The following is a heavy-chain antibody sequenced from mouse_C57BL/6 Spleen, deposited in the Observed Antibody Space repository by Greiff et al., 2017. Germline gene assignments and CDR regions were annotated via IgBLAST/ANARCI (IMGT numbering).Heavy chain of an antibody. V-gene: IGHV5-9-1*02. CDR3: TRDRGRITTVVATDAMDY. CDR1: GFTFSSYA. Sequence: EVKLMESGEGLVKPGGSLKLSCAASGFTFSSYAMSWVRQTPEKRLEWVAYISRGGGYIYYADTVKGRFTISTDKARNPLYLQISSLKSEYTAMYYCTRDRGRITTVVATDAMDYWGQGTSVTVSS. CDR2: ISRGGGYI. J-gene: IGHJ4*01. D-gene: IGHD1-1*01.